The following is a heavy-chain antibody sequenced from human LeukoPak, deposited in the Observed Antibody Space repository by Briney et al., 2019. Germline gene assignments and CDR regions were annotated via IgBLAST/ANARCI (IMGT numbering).Heavy chain of an antibody. V-gene: IGHV4-59*12. J-gene: IGHJ4*02. CDR2: IYYSGST. Sequence: SETLSLTCTVSGGSISSYYWSWIRQPPGKGLEWIGYIYYSGSTNYNPSLKSRVTMSVDTSKNQFSLKLSSVTAADTAVYYCARGGPLGDFWNGYSYYFDYWGQGTLVTVSS. CDR1: GGSISSYY. D-gene: IGHD3-3*01. CDR3: ARGGPLGDFWNGYSYYFDY.